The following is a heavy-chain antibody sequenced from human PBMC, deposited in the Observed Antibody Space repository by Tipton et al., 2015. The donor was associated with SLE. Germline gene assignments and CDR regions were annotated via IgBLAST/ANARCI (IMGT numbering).Heavy chain of an antibody. J-gene: IGHJ4*02. CDR3: ARAGYSSSRDFDY. Sequence: GSLRLSCAASGFTFSNAWMNWVRQAPGKGLEWVSYISSSGSTIYYADSVQGRFTISRDNAKNSLYLQMNSLRAEDTAVYYCARAGYSSSRDFDYWGQGTLVTVSS. CDR1: GFTFSNAW. V-gene: IGHV3-48*03. CDR2: ISSSGSTI. D-gene: IGHD6-6*01.